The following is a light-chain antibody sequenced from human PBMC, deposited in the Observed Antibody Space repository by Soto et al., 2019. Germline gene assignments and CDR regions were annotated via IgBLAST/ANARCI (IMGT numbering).Light chain of an antibody. V-gene: IGLV2-14*01. CDR1: SSDVGVNNY. Sequence: SVLTPPGCVSVSPSQAIIIFSTGTSSDVGVNNYVSWYQQHTAKAPKLMIYDGRNLPSGVSNRVSGFKASFTASLTISGLQAEDEADYYCSSYTSSSTLVFGTGTKVTVL. CDR3: SSYTSSSTLV. J-gene: IGLJ1*01. CDR2: DGR.